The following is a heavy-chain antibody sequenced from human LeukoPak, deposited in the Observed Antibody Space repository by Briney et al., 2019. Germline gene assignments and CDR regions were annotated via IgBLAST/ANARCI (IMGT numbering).Heavy chain of an antibody. Sequence: GGSLRLSCAASGFTFSSYSMNGVRQAPGKGLEWVSSISSSSSYIYYADSIKGRFTISRDNAKNSLYLQMNSLRAEDTAVYYCARGGPAAMGMSNFDYWGQGTLVTVSS. CDR1: GFTFSSYS. CDR2: ISSSSSYI. V-gene: IGHV3-21*01. J-gene: IGHJ4*02. CDR3: ARGGPAAMGMSNFDY. D-gene: IGHD2-2*01.